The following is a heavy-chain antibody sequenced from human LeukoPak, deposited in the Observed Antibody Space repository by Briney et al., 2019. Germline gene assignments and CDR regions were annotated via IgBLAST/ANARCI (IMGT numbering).Heavy chain of an antibody. D-gene: IGHD3-22*01. Sequence: SVKVSCKASGGTFSSYAISWVRQAPGQGLEWMGGIIPIFGTANYAQKFQGRVTITTDESTSTAYMELSSLRSEDTAVYYCASNTYYYDSSGYYFPHYYYYYMDVWGKGTTVAVSS. CDR2: IIPIFGTA. V-gene: IGHV1-69*05. CDR1: GGTFSSYA. CDR3: ASNTYYYDSSGYYFPHYYYYYMDV. J-gene: IGHJ6*03.